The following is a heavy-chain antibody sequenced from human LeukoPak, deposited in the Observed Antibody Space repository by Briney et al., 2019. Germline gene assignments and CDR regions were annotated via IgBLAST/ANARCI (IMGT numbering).Heavy chain of an antibody. D-gene: IGHD3-22*01. Sequence: GESLNISFQGSGYSFTSYWIGWVRPTPGKGLEWMGIIYPGDSDTRYSPSFQGQVAISADKSISTAYLQWSSLKASDTAMYYCASQNYDSSGSPWGVWGQGTMVTVSS. CDR1: GYSFTSYW. V-gene: IGHV5-51*01. J-gene: IGHJ3*01. CDR3: ASQNYDSSGSPWGV. CDR2: IYPGDSDT.